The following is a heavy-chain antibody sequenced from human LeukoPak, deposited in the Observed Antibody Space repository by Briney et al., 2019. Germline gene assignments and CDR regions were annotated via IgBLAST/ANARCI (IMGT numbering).Heavy chain of an antibody. Sequence: PGGSLRLSCAASGFTFSSYAMSWVHQAPGKGLEWVSAINDSGGSTNYADSVKGRFTISRDNSKNTLYLQMNSLRAEDTAVYYCAKDQTNYYHSSGYYYNWFDPWGQGTLVTVSS. D-gene: IGHD3-22*01. CDR2: INDSGGST. J-gene: IGHJ5*02. CDR3: AKDQTNYYHSSGYYYNWFDP. CDR1: GFTFSSYA. V-gene: IGHV3-23*01.